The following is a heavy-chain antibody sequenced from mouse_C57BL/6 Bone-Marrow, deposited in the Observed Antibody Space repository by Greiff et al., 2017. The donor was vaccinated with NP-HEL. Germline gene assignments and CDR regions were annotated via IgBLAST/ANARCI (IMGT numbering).Heavy chain of an antibody. CDR1: GFNIKDDY. Sequence: VQLQQSGAELVRPGASVKLSCTASGFNIKDDYMHWVKQRPEQGLEWIGWIDPENGDTEYASKFQGKATITADTSSNTAYLQLSSLTSEDTAVYYCTPSIYDFDYWGQGTTLTVSS. J-gene: IGHJ2*01. CDR3: TPSIYDFDY. D-gene: IGHD2-10*02. V-gene: IGHV14-4*01. CDR2: IDPENGDT.